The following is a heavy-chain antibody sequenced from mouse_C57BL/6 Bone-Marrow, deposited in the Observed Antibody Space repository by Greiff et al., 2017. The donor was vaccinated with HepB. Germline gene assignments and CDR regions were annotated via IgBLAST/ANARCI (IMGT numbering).Heavy chain of an antibody. CDR1: GYTFTSYW. J-gene: IGHJ3*01. Sequence: QVQLQQPGAELVMPGASVKLSCKASGYTFTSYWMHWVKQRPGQGLEWIGEIDPSDSYTNYNQKFKGKSTLTVDKSSSTAYMQLSRLTSEDSAVYYCARSLGAWFAYWGQGTLVTVSA. CDR3: ARSLGAWFAY. D-gene: IGHD4-1*01. CDR2: IDPSDSYT. V-gene: IGHV1-69*01.